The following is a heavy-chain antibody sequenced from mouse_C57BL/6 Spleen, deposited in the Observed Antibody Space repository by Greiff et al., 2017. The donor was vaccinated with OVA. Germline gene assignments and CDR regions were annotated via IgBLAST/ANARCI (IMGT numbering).Heavy chain of an antibody. Sequence: VQLQQSGPELVKPGASVKIPCKASGYTFTDYNMDWVKQSHGKSLEWIGDINPNNGGTIYNQKFKGKATLTVDKSSSTAYMELRSLTSEDTAVYYCARRGGYYGSSYDAWCAYWGQGTLVTVSA. V-gene: IGHV1-18*01. CDR1: GYTFTDYN. CDR3: ARRGGYYGSSYDAWCAY. J-gene: IGHJ3*01. D-gene: IGHD1-1*01. CDR2: INPNNGGT.